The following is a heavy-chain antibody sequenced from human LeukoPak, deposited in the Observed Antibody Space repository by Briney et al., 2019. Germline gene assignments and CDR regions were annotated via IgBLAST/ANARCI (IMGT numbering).Heavy chain of an antibody. D-gene: IGHD4-23*01. J-gene: IGHJ4*02. CDR1: GGTFSSYT. CDR3: ARIGYGGNSGTAY. V-gene: IGHV1-69*02. Sequence: SVKVSCNASGGTFSSYTISWVRQAPGQGLEWMGRIIPILGIANYAQKFQGRVTITADKSTSTAYMELSSLRSEDTAVYYCARIGYGGNSGTAYWGQGTLVTVSS. CDR2: IIPILGIA.